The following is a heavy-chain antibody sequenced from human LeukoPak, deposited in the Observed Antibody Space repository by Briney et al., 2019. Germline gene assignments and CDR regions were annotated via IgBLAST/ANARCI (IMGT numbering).Heavy chain of an antibody. CDR3: ATEGASVLKGGNFHH. J-gene: IGHJ1*01. CDR1: GFTFSSSG. D-gene: IGHD3-16*01. CDR2: IWYDGSNI. V-gene: IGHV3-33*01. Sequence: GRSLRLSCAASGFTFSSSGMHWVRQAPGKGRVWVAVIWYDGSNIFYRDSVKGRFTISRDSPKNILYLKMNSRRVEDTAVYYCATEGASVLKGGNFHHWGQGTLVIVSS.